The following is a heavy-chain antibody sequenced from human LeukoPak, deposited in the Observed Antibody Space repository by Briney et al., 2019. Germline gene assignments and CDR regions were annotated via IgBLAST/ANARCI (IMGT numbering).Heavy chain of an antibody. J-gene: IGHJ3*02. CDR1: GFTFSSYS. D-gene: IGHD3-10*01. Sequence: GGSLRLSCAASGFTFSSYSMNWVRQAPGKGLEWVSSISSSSSYIYYADSMKGRFTISRDNAKKSLYLQMNSLRAEDTAVFYCARARRADLRFGEAFRHSKAVRAFDIWGQGTMVTVSS. CDR3: ARARRADLRFGEAFRHSKAVRAFDI. V-gene: IGHV3-21*01. CDR2: ISSSSSYI.